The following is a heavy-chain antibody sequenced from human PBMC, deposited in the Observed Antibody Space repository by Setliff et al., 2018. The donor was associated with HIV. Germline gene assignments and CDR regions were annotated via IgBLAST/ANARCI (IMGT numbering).Heavy chain of an antibody. J-gene: IGHJ6*03. Sequence: KTSETLSLTCTVSDSGTYYWSWIRQPAGKGLEWIGRVSSRGDTNYNPSLKSRVTMSVDTSKNQFSLKLTSVTASDTAVYYCARGRDYYGSGSYYNGRANYYYYIDVWGKGTTVTVSS. CDR2: VSSRGDT. V-gene: IGHV4-4*07. CDR1: DSGTYY. D-gene: IGHD3-10*01. CDR3: ARGRDYYGSGSYYNGRANYYYYIDV.